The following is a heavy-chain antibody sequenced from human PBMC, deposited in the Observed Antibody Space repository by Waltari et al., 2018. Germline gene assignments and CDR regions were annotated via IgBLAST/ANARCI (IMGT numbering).Heavy chain of an antibody. CDR3: AHRSSGYYGMDV. Sequence: QVQLVQSGAEVKKPGSSVKVSCKASGGTFSRYTISWVRQAPGQGLEWMGRILPILGIANYAQKFQGRVTITADKSTSTAYMELSSLRSEDTAVYYCAHRSSGYYGMDVWGQGTTVTVSS. CDR1: GGTFSRYT. D-gene: IGHD6-6*01. J-gene: IGHJ6*02. CDR2: ILPILGIA. V-gene: IGHV1-69*02.